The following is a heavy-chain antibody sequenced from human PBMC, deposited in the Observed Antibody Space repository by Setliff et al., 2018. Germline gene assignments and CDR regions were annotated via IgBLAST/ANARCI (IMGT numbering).Heavy chain of an antibody. V-gene: IGHV1-18*01. CDR1: GYTFISYG. J-gene: IGHJ4*02. Sequence: ASVKVSCKASGYTFISYGISWVRQAPGQGLEWMGWISAYNGNTNYAQKFQGRVTITRDTSASTAYMELSSLRSEDTAVYYCARSPPTSTYYDFWSGYSYYFDYWGQGTLVTVSS. CDR2: ISAYNGNT. D-gene: IGHD3-3*01. CDR3: ARSPPTSTYYDFWSGYSYYFDY.